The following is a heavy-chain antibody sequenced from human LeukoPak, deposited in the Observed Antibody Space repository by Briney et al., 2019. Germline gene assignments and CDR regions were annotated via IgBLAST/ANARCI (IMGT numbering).Heavy chain of an antibody. Sequence: GGSLRLSCAASGFTFSSYWMNWARQAPGKGLEWVASINHNGNVNYYVDSVKGRFTISRDNAKNSLYLQMSNLRAEDTAVYFCARSSYSSSSSVWGQGTMVTVSS. CDR3: ARSSYSSSSSV. CDR1: GFTFSSYW. V-gene: IGHV3-7*03. D-gene: IGHD6-6*01. CDR2: INHNGNVN. J-gene: IGHJ3*01.